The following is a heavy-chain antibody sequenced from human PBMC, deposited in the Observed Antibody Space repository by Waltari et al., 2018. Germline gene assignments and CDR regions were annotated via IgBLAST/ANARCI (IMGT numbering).Heavy chain of an antibody. CDR2: MNPNSGNT. D-gene: IGHD3-3*01. CDR1: GYTFPSYD. CDR3: ARVGSSYDFWSGYSSNWFDP. J-gene: IGHJ5*02. V-gene: IGHV1-8*02. Sequence: QVQLVQSGAEVKKPGASVKVSCKASGYTFPSYDINWVRQATGQGLEWMGWMNPNSGNTGYAQKFQGRVTMTRNTSISTAYMELSSLRSEDTAVYYCARVGSSYDFWSGYSSNWFDPWGQGTLVTVSS.